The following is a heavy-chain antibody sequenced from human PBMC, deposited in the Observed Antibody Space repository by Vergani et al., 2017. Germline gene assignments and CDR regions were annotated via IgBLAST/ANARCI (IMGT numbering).Heavy chain of an antibody. CDR3: ARDFPSTYYYDSRDV. Sequence: QVQLQESGPGLVKPSQTLSLTCTVSGGSISSGDYYWSWIRQPPGKGLEWIGYIYYSGSTYYNPSLKSRVTISVDTSKNQFSLKLSSVTAADTAVYYCARDFPSTYYYDSRDVWGQGTTVTVSS. J-gene: IGHJ6*02. V-gene: IGHV4-30-4*01. CDR1: GGSISSGDYY. CDR2: IYYSGST. D-gene: IGHD3-22*01.